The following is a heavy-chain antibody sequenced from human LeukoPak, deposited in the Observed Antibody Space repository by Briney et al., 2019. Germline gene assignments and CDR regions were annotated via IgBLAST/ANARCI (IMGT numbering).Heavy chain of an antibody. V-gene: IGHV4-31*03. Sequence: SQTLSLTCTVSGGSISSGGYYWSWIRQHPGKGLEWIGYIYYSGSTYYNPSLKSRVTISVDTSKNQFSLKLSSVTAADTAVYYCARVFATIFSQYNWFDPRGQGTLVTVSS. J-gene: IGHJ5*02. CDR3: ARVFATIFSQYNWFDP. D-gene: IGHD3-3*01. CDR1: GGSISSGGYY. CDR2: IYYSGST.